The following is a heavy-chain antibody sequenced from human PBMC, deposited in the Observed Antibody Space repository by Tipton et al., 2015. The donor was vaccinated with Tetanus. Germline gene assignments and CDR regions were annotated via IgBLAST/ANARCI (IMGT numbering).Heavy chain of an antibody. Sequence: SLRLSCEVSGFSFSNYKMNWVRQGPGRGLEWVSSISSTSRYINYADSVKGRFTISRDNAKNTLYLQMNSLRAEDTAVYYCVRAYYDILTGHYHRNAFDIWGQGTMVTVSS. CDR3: VRAYYDILTGHYHRNAFDI. V-gene: IGHV3-21*01. CDR2: ISSTSRYI. D-gene: IGHD3-9*01. CDR1: GFSFSNYK. J-gene: IGHJ3*02.